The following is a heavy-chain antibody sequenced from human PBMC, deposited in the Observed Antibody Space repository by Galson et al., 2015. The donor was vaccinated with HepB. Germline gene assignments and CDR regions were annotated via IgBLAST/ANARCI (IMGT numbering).Heavy chain of an antibody. CDR1: GFTLSTFA. Sequence: SLRLSCATSGFTLSTFAMTWVRQAPGKGLEWVSAISDGGDTTYYADSVKGRFSITRDVSKSTLSLQINSLRAEDTAVYYCAKGDTPWGGFDIWGQGTMVTVSS. CDR2: ISDGGDTT. D-gene: IGHD2-21*01. J-gene: IGHJ3*02. V-gene: IGHV3-23*01. CDR3: AKGDTPWGGFDI.